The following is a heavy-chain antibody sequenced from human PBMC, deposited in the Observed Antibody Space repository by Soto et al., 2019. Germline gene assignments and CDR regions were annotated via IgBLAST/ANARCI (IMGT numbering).Heavy chain of an antibody. Sequence: QVQLQQSGPGLVKPSQTLSLTCAISGESVSTNSATWDWIRQSPSRGLEWLGRTYYRSKWYHDYAFSVKGRIATNADTSTTQPPRQLTSVTPADTAVYYCARLIGDSWLDSWGQGTLVTVSS. D-gene: IGHD2-8*01. CDR3: ARLIGDSWLDS. CDR2: TYYRSKWYH. J-gene: IGHJ5*01. V-gene: IGHV6-1*01. CDR1: GESVSTNSAT.